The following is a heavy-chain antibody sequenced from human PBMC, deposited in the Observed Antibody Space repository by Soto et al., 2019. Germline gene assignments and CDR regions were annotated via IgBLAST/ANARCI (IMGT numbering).Heavy chain of an antibody. CDR3: ASALVDYGDYYYDN. J-gene: IGHJ4*02. D-gene: IGHD4-17*01. Sequence: PSETLSLTCIVSGGSISSYYWRWIRPPAGKGLEWIGRIYISGSSNYNPSLESRLTMSVDTSKNQFSLNLSSVTAADTAVYYCASALVDYGDYYYDNGGQGTRVTGS. CDR2: IYISGSS. CDR1: GGSISSYY. V-gene: IGHV4-4*07.